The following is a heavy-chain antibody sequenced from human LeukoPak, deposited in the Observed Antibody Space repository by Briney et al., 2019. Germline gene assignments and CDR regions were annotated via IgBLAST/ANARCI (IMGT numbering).Heavy chain of an antibody. Sequence: SETLSLTCTVSGDSISSTSYYWGWIRQPPGKGLEWIGEINHSGSTNYNPSLKSRVTISVDTSKNQFSLKLSSVTAADTAVYYCARGTGGYYYGSGRKNAFDIWGQGTMVTVSS. D-gene: IGHD3-10*01. CDR3: ARGTGGYYYGSGRKNAFDI. CDR2: INHSGST. V-gene: IGHV4-39*07. CDR1: GDSISSTSYY. J-gene: IGHJ3*02.